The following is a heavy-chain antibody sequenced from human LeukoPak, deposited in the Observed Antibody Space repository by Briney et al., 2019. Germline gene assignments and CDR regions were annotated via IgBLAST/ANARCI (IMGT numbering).Heavy chain of an antibody. Sequence: PSETLSLTCTVSGGSISSSSYYCGLIRQPPGKGLEWIGSIYYSGSTYYNPSLKSRVTISVDTSKNQFSLKLSSVTAADTAVYYCARRPNLYSQQGAFDIWGQGTMVTVSS. CDR1: GGSISSSSYY. CDR3: ARRPNLYSQQGAFDI. D-gene: IGHD6-13*01. CDR2: IYYSGST. J-gene: IGHJ3*02. V-gene: IGHV4-39*01.